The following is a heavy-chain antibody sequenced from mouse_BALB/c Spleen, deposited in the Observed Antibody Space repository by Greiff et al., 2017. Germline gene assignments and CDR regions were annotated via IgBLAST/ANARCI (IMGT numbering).Heavy chain of an antibody. D-gene: IGHD2-2*01. Sequence: VQVVESGPGLVAPSQSLSITCTVSGFSLTGYGVNWVRQPPGKGLEWLGMIWGDGSTDYNSALKSRLSISKDNSKSQVFLKMNSLQTDDTARYYCAREGYDGGYAMDYWGQGTSVTVSS. CDR2: IWGDGST. CDR1: GFSLTGYG. CDR3: AREGYDGGYAMDY. J-gene: IGHJ4*01. V-gene: IGHV2-6-7*01.